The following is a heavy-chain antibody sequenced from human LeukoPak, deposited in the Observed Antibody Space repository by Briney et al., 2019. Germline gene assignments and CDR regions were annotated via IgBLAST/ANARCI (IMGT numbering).Heavy chain of an antibody. Sequence: GGSLRLSCVASGFTFSSYAMSWVRQAPGKGLEWVAAISDSGGSTYYADSVKGRFTISRDKSKNTLYLQMNSLRVEDTAVYYCARDHGGYSSSWSYFDYWGQGTLVTVSS. CDR3: ARDHGGYSSSWSYFDY. CDR1: GFTFSSYA. D-gene: IGHD6-13*01. J-gene: IGHJ4*02. CDR2: ISDSGGST. V-gene: IGHV3-23*01.